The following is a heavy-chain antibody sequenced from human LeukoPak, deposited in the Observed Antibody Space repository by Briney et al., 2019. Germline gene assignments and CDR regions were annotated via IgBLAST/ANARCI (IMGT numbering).Heavy chain of an antibody. CDR1: GFTFATSW. CDR3: ARDTAYSRYDF. V-gene: IGHV3-7*05. CDR2: INPVGSVK. Sequence: PVGSLSLSPAASGFTFATSWTTWIRRAPGRGLEWVANINPVGSVKNHLDSVKGRFTISRDNAENSLYLQMNSLRADDTAVYYCARDTAYSRYDFWGQGPVTTVTS. D-gene: IGHD4-11*01. J-gene: IGHJ4*02.